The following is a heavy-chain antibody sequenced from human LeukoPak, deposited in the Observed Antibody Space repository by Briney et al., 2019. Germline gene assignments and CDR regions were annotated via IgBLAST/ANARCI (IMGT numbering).Heavy chain of an antibody. CDR2: IWYDGSNK. CDR3: ARDRGIAVAGSDY. D-gene: IGHD6-19*01. Sequence: GGSLRLSCAASGFTFSSYGMHWVRQAPGKGLEWVAVIWYDGSNKYYADSVKGRFTISRDNSKNTLYLQMSSLRAEDTAVYYCARDRGIAVAGSDYWGQGTLVTVSS. CDR1: GFTFSSYG. V-gene: IGHV3-33*01. J-gene: IGHJ4*02.